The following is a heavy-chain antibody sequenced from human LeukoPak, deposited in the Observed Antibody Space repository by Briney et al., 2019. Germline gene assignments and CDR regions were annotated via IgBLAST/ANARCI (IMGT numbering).Heavy chain of an antibody. J-gene: IGHJ3*02. Sequence: GASVKVSCKASGFTFTSSAVQWVRQARGQRLEWIGWIVVGSGNTNYAQKFQERVTITRDMSTSTAYMELGSLRSEDTAVYYCAAAYSVSDAFDIWGQGTMVTVSS. CDR3: AAAYSVSDAFDI. V-gene: IGHV1-58*01. CDR1: GFTFTSSA. CDR2: IVVGSGNT. D-gene: IGHD5/OR15-5a*01.